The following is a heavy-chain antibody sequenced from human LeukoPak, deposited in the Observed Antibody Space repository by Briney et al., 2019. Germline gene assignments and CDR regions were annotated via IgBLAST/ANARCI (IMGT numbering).Heavy chain of an antibody. CDR3: AKDVQESSYYYDSSGYQPGY. J-gene: IGHJ4*02. D-gene: IGHD3-22*01. V-gene: IGHV3-30*02. Sequence: PGGSLRLSCAASGFTFSSYGMHWVRQAPGKGLEWVAFIRYDGSNKYYADSVKGRFTISRDNSKNTLYLQMNSLRAEDTAVYYCAKDVQESSYYYDSSGYQPGYWGQETLVTVSS. CDR2: IRYDGSNK. CDR1: GFTFSSYG.